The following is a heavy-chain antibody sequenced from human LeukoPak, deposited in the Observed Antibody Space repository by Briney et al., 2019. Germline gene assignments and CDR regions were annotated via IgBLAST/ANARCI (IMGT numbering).Heavy chain of an antibody. CDR2: IYQSGST. D-gene: IGHD3-10*01. J-gene: IGHJ4*02. CDR1: GYSISSGYY. V-gene: IGHV4-38-2*02. CDR3: HADQTVYGSGPS. Sequence: SETLSLTCSVSGYSISSGYYWGWIRQPPGKGLEWIGSIYQSGSTYYNPSLKSRVTISVDTSKNQFSLKLSSVTAADTAVYYCHADQTVYGSGPSWGQGTLVTVSS.